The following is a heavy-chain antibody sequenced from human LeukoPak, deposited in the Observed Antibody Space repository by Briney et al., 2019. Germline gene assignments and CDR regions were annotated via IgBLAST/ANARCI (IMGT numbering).Heavy chain of an antibody. CDR3: AREHCSGGSCYSIYYYYYMDV. CDR1: GGSMSSSKW. J-gene: IGHJ6*03. Sequence: SGTLSLTCDVSGGSMSSSKWWSWVRQPPGKGLEWIGEIYHSGSTNYNPSLKSRVTISVDTSKNQFSLKLSSVTAADTAVYYCAREHCSGGSCYSIYYYYYMDVWGKGTTVTVSS. D-gene: IGHD2-15*01. V-gene: IGHV4-4*02. CDR2: IYHSGST.